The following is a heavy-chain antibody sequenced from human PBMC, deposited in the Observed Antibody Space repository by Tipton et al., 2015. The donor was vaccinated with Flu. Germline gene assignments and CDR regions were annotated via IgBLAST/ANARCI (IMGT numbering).Heavy chain of an antibody. Sequence: GSLRLSCAASGFTFSSYWMHWVRQAPGKGLVWVSRINSDGSSTSYADSVKGRFTISRDNAKNTLYLQMNSLRAEDSAVYYCARDGVPCHYDFWSGSTEFDYWGQGTLVTVSS. J-gene: IGHJ4*02. CDR2: INSDGSST. D-gene: IGHD3-3*01. CDR1: GFTFSSYW. CDR3: ARDGVPCHYDFWSGSTEFDY. V-gene: IGHV3-74*01.